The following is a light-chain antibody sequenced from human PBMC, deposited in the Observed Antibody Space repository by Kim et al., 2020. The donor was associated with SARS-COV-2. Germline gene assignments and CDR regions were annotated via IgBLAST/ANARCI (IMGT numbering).Light chain of an antibody. J-gene: IGLJ1*01. CDR3: QVWDTPSDHFV. CDR1: NIGSKS. CDR2: DDS. V-gene: IGLV3-21*04. Sequence: SYELTQPPSVSVAPGKTARITCGGNNIGSKSVQWYQQKPGQAPVVVIKDDSDRPSGIPVRFSGSNSGNTATLTISRVEAGDEADYYCQVWDTPSDHFVFGAGTKVTVL.